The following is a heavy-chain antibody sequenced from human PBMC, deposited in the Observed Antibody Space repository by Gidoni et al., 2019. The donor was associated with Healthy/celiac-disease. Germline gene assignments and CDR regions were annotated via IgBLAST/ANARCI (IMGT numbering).Heavy chain of an antibody. Sequence: QLQLQESGSGLVKPSQTLSLTCAVSGGSISSGGYSWSCIRQPPGKGLDWIGYIYHNGSIYYNPSPKSRVTISVYRSKNHVSLKLSSVTAADTAVYYCARGQYQLLNWGQGTLVTVSS. V-gene: IGHV4-30-2*01. CDR3: ARGQYQLLN. CDR2: IYHNGSI. D-gene: IGHD2-2*01. J-gene: IGHJ4*02. CDR1: GGSISSGGYS.